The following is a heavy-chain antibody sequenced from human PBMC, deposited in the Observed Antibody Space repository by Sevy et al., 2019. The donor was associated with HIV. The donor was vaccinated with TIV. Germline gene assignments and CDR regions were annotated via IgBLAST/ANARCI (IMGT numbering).Heavy chain of an antibody. D-gene: IGHD5-12*01. V-gene: IGHV7-4-1*02. CDR1: GYTFTNYA. CDR2: INTNTGNP. Sequence: ASVKVSCKASGYTFTNYAMNWVRQAPGQGLEWMGWINTNTGNPTYAQGFTGRFVFSLDTSVSTAYLRISSLKAEDTAVYYCARGYIGYDSGDAFDIWGQGTMVTVSS. CDR3: ARGYIGYDSGDAFDI. J-gene: IGHJ3*02.